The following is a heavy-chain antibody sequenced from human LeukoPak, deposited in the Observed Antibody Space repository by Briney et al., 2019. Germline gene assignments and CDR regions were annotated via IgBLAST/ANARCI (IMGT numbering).Heavy chain of an antibody. V-gene: IGHV3-48*03. J-gene: IGHJ4*02. CDR2: ITGSGDTI. CDR3: AREYVYSSSSSLDY. D-gene: IGHD6-6*01. Sequence: GGSLRLSCSASGFSFSSYEMNWVRQAPGKGLEWISYITGSGDTIYYADSVKGRFTISRDNAKNSLYLQMNSLRAEDTAVYYCAREYVYSSSSSLDYWGQGTLVTVSS. CDR1: GFSFSSYE.